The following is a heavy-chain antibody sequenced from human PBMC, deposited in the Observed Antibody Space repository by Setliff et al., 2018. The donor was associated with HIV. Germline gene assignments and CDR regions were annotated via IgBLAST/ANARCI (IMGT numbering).Heavy chain of an antibody. V-gene: IGHV4-34*01. Sequence: SETLSLTCNVYGGSFSGYYWSWIRQPPGKGLEWIGEINHSGSTNYNPSLKSRVTTSVDTSKNQFSLKLSSVTAADTAVYYCARGRRWFYPWGQGTLVTVSS. CDR3: ARGRRWFYP. CDR2: INHSGST. CDR1: GGSFSGYY. J-gene: IGHJ5*02.